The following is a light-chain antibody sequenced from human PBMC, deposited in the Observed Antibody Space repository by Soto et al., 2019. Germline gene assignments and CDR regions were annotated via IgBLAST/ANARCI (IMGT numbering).Light chain of an antibody. CDR2: GPS. V-gene: IGKV3-20*01. Sequence: EIVLTQSPGSLSLSPGQRATLSCRASQSVNTTFFAWYQKKPGQAPRLLIYGPSKRATGIPDRFSGSGSGTDFTLIISRLETEDFAVYYCQQYMSSVTFGQGTKVEIK. CDR3: QQYMSSVT. CDR1: QSVNTTF. J-gene: IGKJ1*01.